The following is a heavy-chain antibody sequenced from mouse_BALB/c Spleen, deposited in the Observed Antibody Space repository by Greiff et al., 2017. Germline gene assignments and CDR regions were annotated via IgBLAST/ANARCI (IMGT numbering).Heavy chain of an antibody. J-gene: IGHJ1*01. V-gene: IGHV3-8*02. CDR3: ARHYYGSSLWYFDV. Sequence: EVQLQESGPSLVKPSQTLSLTCSVTGDSITSGYWNWIRKFPGNKLEYMGYISYSGSTYYNPSLKSRISITRDTSKNQYYLQLNSVTTEDTATYYCARHYYGSSLWYFDVWGAGTTVTVSS. CDR2: ISYSGST. D-gene: IGHD1-1*01. CDR1: GDSITSGY.